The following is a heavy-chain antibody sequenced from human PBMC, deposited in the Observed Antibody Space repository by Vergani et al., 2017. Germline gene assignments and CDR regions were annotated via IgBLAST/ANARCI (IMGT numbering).Heavy chain of an antibody. Sequence: QVQLVESGGGVVQPGRYLILSCEASGFTFNQYGMHWVRQAPGKGLEWVAVTWYDGNNKQYADSVKGRFTISRDNSKSTMYLQMNSLRDEDTGVYYCARDLRLLYNRFDPWGQGTLVTVSS. CDR2: TWYDGNNK. J-gene: IGHJ5*02. CDR1: GFTFNQYG. D-gene: IGHD1-14*01. CDR3: ARDLRLLYNRFDP. V-gene: IGHV3-33*01.